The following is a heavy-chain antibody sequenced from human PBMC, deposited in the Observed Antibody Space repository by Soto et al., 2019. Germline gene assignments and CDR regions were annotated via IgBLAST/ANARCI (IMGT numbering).Heavy chain of an antibody. CDR1: GFTFSSYA. CDR3: ARVPGYGGVNWYFDL. D-gene: IGHD2-8*02. CDR2: ISSDGSNK. V-gene: IGHV3-30-3*01. Sequence: QVQLVESGGGVVQPGRSLRLSCAASGFTFSSYALLWVRQAPGKGLEWVAVISSDGSNKYHADSVKGRFTISRDNSKNTLYLQMNSLRPEDTAVYYCARVPGYGGVNWYFDLWGRGTLVIVSS. J-gene: IGHJ2*01.